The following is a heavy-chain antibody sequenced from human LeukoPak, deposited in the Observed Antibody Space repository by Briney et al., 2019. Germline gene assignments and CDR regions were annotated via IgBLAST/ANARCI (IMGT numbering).Heavy chain of an antibody. CDR3: ARRITIFGVAQNWFDP. D-gene: IGHD3-3*01. CDR2: IYPGDSDT. Sequence: GESLKISCQGSGYSFTSYWIGWVRQMPGKGLEWMGIIYPGDSDTRYSPSFQGQVTISADKSISTAYLQWSSLKASDTAMYYCARRITIFGVAQNWFDPWGQGTLVTVSS. J-gene: IGHJ5*02. V-gene: IGHV5-51*01. CDR1: GYSFTSYW.